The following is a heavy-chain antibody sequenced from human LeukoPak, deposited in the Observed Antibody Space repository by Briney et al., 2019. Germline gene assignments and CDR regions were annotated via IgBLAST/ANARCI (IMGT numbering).Heavy chain of an antibody. CDR1: GGSISGSNFY. CDR2: IYYSGTT. J-gene: IGHJ4*02. Sequence: SETLSLTCTVSGGSISGSNFYWGWIRQPPGKGLEWLGSIYYSGTTYYSPSLKSRVTISVDTSKNQFSLKLSSVTAADTAVYYCAREYGSGSGYFDYWGQGTLVTVSS. V-gene: IGHV4-39*07. D-gene: IGHD3-10*01. CDR3: AREYGSGSGYFDY.